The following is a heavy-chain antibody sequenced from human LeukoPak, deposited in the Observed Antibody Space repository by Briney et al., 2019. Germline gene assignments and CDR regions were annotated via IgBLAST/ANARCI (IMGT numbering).Heavy chain of an antibody. Sequence: SETLSLTCTVSGDSISSDDFYWSWIRQPAGKGLEWIGRFSASGNSNYNPSLKSRVTISVDTSKNQFSLKLSSVTAADTAVYYCARDTRAAAGWFDPWGQGTLVTVSS. J-gene: IGHJ5*02. CDR2: FSASGNS. CDR1: GDSISSDDFY. D-gene: IGHD6-13*01. CDR3: ARDTRAAAGWFDP. V-gene: IGHV4-61*02.